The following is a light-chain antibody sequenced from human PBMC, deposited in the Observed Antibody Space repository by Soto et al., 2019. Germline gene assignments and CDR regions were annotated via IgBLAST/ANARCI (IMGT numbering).Light chain of an antibody. V-gene: IGKV1-5*03. J-gene: IGKJ1*01. CDR1: QSISDS. CDR2: GAS. CDR3: QQYNGYWT. Sequence: DIQMTQSPSTLSASVGDRVTITCRASQSISDSLAWYQQKPGKAPKLLIYGASNLKSGVPSRFSGSGSGTEYTPTISSLQPDDFASYYCQQYNGYWTFGQGTKVEIK.